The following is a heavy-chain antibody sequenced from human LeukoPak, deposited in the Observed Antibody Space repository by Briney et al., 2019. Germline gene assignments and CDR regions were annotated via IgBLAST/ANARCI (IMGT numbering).Heavy chain of an antibody. CDR1: GGTFSSYA. D-gene: IGHD3-22*01. J-gene: IGHJ5*02. CDR2: INPNSDST. Sequence: GASVKVSCKASGGTFSSYAISWVRQAPGQGLEWMGGINPNSDSTNYAQEFQGRVTMTRDTSISTVYMELYRLRSDDTAVYYCARDKGNDNSGYNWFDPWGQGTLVTVSS. CDR3: ARDKGNDNSGYNWFDP. V-gene: IGHV1-2*02.